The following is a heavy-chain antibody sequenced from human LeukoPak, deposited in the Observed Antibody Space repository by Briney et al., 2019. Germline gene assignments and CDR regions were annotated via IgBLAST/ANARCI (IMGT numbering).Heavy chain of an antibody. D-gene: IGHD3-10*01. Sequence: AGSLTLSCPAYGFTFSCYAMSWVRQAQGKEREWVSDTSGSGGSTYYADSVKGRFTISRDNSKNTLYLQMNSLRAEDTAVYYCAKDPNYYGSGSHFDYWGQGTLVTVSS. V-gene: IGHV3-23*01. CDR1: GFTFSCYA. J-gene: IGHJ4*02. CDR2: TSGSGGST. CDR3: AKDPNYYGSGSHFDY.